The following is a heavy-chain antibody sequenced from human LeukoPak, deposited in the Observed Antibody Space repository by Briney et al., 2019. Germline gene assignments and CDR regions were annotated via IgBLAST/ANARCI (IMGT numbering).Heavy chain of an antibody. Sequence: SETLSLTCTVSGGSISSYYWSWIRQPPGKGLEWIGYIYYSGSTNYNPSLKSRLTISVDTSKNQFSLTLSSVTAAATAVYYCARETSQKGAHYMDVWGKGTTVTISS. CDR1: GGSISSYY. CDR2: IYYSGST. J-gene: IGHJ6*03. D-gene: IGHD3-16*01. V-gene: IGHV4-59*01. CDR3: ARETSQKGAHYMDV.